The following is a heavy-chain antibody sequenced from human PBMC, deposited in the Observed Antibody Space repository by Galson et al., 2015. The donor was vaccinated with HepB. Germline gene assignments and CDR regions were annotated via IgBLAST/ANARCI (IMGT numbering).Heavy chain of an antibody. D-gene: IGHD1-7*01. CDR1: GFTFSSYS. CDR3: ARNWNYGYYYYYGMDV. Sequence: SLRLSCAASGFTFSSYSMNWVRQAPGKGLEWVSSISSSSSYIYYADSVKGRFTISRDNAKNSLYLQMNSLRAEDTAVYYCARNWNYGYYYYYGMDVWSQGTTVTVSS. J-gene: IGHJ6*02. CDR2: ISSSSSYI. V-gene: IGHV3-21*01.